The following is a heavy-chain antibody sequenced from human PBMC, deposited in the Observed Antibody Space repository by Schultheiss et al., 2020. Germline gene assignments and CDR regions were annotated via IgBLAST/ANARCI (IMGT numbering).Heavy chain of an antibody. CDR3: ARSYSSGWYAD. Sequence: SETLSLTCAVYVGSFSGYYWSWIRQPPGKGLEWIGEINHSGSTNYNPSLKSRVTISVDTSKNQFSLKLSSVTAADTAVYYCARSYSSGWYADWGQGTLVTVSS. CDR2: INHSGST. V-gene: IGHV4-34*01. J-gene: IGHJ4*02. D-gene: IGHD6-19*01. CDR1: VGSFSGYY.